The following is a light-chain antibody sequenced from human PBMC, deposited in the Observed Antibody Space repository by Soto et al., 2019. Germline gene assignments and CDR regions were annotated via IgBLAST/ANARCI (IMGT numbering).Light chain of an antibody. V-gene: IGKV1-5*01. J-gene: IGKJ1*01. CDR1: QTISSW. CDR2: DVS. CDR3: QQYNTFWT. Sequence: DIQMTQSPSTLSASVGDRVTITYRASQTISSWLAWYQQKPGKAPKLLIYDVSSSESGVPSRLSGGGSGTEFTLTIRSLQPDDVATYYCQQYNTFWTFGQGTKVDIK.